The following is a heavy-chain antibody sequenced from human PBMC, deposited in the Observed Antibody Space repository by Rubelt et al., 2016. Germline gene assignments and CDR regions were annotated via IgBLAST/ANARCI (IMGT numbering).Heavy chain of an antibody. CDR2: IDWDDDK. Sequence: QVTLRESGPALVKPTQTLTLTCTFSGFSLSTSGMCVSWIRQPPGKALEWLVRIDWDDDKRYSPSLRSRLTITKETSKNQVIRTMTNMDPVDTATYYWAHRQGGPNWDSSYFDYWGQGTLVTVSS. CDR3: AHRQGGPNWDSSYFDY. CDR1: GFSLSTSGMC. V-gene: IGHV2-5*08. J-gene: IGHJ4*02. D-gene: IGHD7-27*01.